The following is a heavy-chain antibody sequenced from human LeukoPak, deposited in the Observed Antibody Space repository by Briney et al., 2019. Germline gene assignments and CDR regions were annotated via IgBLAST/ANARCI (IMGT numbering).Heavy chain of an antibody. CDR3: ARGGIFRVVTINWFDP. J-gene: IGHJ5*02. CDR2: IYYSGST. D-gene: IGHD3-3*01. V-gene: IGHV4-30-4*08. CDR1: GGSISSGDYY. Sequence: KPSETLSLTCTVSGGSISSGDYYWSWIRQPPGKGLEWIGYIYYSGSTYYNPSLKSRVTISVDTSKNQFSLKLSSVTAADTAVYYCARGGIFRVVTINWFDPWGQGTLVTVSS.